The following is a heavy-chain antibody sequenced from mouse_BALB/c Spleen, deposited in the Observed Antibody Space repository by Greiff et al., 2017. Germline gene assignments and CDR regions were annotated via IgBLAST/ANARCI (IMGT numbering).Heavy chain of an antibody. V-gene: IGHV2-9*02. CDR2: IWAGGST. Sequence: VMLVESGPGLVAPSQSLSITCTVSGFSLTSYGVHWVRQPPGKGLEWLGVIWAGGSTNYNSALMSRLSISKDNSKSQVFLKMNSLQTDDTAMYYCARANWANYYAMDYWGQGTSVTVSS. CDR3: ARANWANYYAMDY. J-gene: IGHJ4*01. CDR1: GFSLTSYG. D-gene: IGHD4-1*01.